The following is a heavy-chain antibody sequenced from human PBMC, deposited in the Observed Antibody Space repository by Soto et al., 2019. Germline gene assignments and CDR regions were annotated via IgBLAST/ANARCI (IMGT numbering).Heavy chain of an antibody. CDR3: ARALLWFGSTKGADYYYYYGMDV. J-gene: IGHJ6*02. CDR2: IHYSGST. D-gene: IGHD3-10*01. CDR1: GGSISSSSYH. V-gene: IGHV4-39*01. Sequence: SETLSLTCTVSGGSISSSSYHWGWIRQPPGKGLEWIGSIHYSGSTYYNPSLKSRVTISVDTSKNQFSLKLSSVTAADTAVYYCARALLWFGSTKGADYYYYYGMDVWGQGTTVTVSS.